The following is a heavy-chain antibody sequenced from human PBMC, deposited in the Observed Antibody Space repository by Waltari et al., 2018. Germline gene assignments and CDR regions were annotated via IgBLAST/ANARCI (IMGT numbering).Heavy chain of an antibody. D-gene: IGHD3-16*01. CDR2: FIPILGIA. J-gene: IGHJ6*03. Sequence: QVQLVQSGAEVKKPGSSVKVSCKASGGTFSSYAISWVRQAPGQGLEWMGGFIPILGIANYAQKFQGRVTITADESTSTAYMELSSLRSEDTAVYYCARAGGDYYYMDVCGKGTTVTVSS. V-gene: IGHV1-69*04. CDR3: ARAGGDYYYMDV. CDR1: GGTFSSYA.